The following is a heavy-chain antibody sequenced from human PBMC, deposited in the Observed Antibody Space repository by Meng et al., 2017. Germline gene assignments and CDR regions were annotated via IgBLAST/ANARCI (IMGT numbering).Heavy chain of an antibody. D-gene: IGHD2-15*01. Sequence: SVKVSCKASGGTFSSYAISWVRQAPGQGLEWMGGIIPIFGTANYAQKFQGRVTITADESTSTAYMELSSLRSEDTAVYYCARDRAGYCSGGSCYGLDYWGQGTLVTVLL. J-gene: IGHJ4*02. CDR3: ARDRAGYCSGGSCYGLDY. CDR2: IIPIFGTA. CDR1: GGTFSSYA. V-gene: IGHV1-69*13.